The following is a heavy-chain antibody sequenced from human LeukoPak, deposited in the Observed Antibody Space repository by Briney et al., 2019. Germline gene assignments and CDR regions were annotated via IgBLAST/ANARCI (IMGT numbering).Heavy chain of an antibody. CDR1: GGSISSTSYY. V-gene: IGHV4-39*01. CDR3: GRRGAGLNWFDP. D-gene: IGHD3/OR15-3a*01. J-gene: IGHJ5*02. Sequence: SETLSLTCTVSGGSISSTSYYWGWIRQTPGQGLEWIGSINYSGRTFYNPSLKSRVTISVDTSKNQFSLNLTYVTAADTALYFCGRRGAGLNWFDPWGQGTLVTVSS. CDR2: INYSGRT.